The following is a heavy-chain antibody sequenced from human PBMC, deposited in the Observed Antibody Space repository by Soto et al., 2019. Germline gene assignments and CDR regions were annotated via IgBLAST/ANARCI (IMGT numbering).Heavy chain of an antibody. V-gene: IGHV4-31*11. Sequence: SETLSLTCAVSGGSISSGGYSWSWIRQHPGKGLEWIGYIYYSGSTYYNPSLKSRVTISVDTSKDQFSLKLSSMTAADTAVYYCARTTATGTNWFDPWGQGTLVTVSS. CDR3: ARTTATGTNWFDP. CDR1: GGSISSGGYS. D-gene: IGHD6-13*01. J-gene: IGHJ5*02. CDR2: IYYSGST.